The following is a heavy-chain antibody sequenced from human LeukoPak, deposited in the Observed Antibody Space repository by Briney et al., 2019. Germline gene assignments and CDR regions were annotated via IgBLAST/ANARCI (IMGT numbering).Heavy chain of an antibody. CDR3: ARDWLWSSTSCSDY. V-gene: IGHV3-48*03. Sequence: GGSLRLSCAASGFTFRSHEMNWVRQAPGKGLEWVSYISTSGSTIYYADSVKGRFTTSRDNAKNSLYLQINSLRAEDTAVYYCARDWLWSSTSCSDYWGQGTLVTVSS. D-gene: IGHD2-2*01. CDR2: ISTSGSTI. CDR1: GFTFRSHE. J-gene: IGHJ4*02.